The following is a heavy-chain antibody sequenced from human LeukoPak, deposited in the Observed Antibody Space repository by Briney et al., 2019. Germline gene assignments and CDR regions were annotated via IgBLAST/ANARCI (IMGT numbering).Heavy chain of an antibody. V-gene: IGHV3-21*01. J-gene: IGHJ4*02. CDR2: IHTSSDYV. CDR3: ARDGRAYCGGDCYLDY. D-gene: IGHD2-21*02. Sequence: GGSLRLSCAASGFIFSDYTMNWVRQTPGLAPEWVSSIHTSSDYVYYSDSVKGRFTISRDNAKNSLYLQMNSLRAEDTAVYYCARDGRAYCGGDCYLDYWGQGTLVTVSS. CDR1: GFIFSDYT.